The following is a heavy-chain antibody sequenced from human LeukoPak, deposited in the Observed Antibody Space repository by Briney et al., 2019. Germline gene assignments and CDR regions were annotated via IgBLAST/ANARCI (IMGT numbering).Heavy chain of an antibody. V-gene: IGHV3-9*01. CDR3: AKHMRATNTYSFFGLDV. D-gene: IGHD1-26*01. CDR1: GFTFKDYG. Sequence: GGSLRLSCAATGFTFKDYGMHWVRQPPGKGLEWVSSINWNGGSTDYADSVKGRFTISRDNSKNSLYLQLSSLRPEDTALYYCAKHMRATNTYSFFGLDVWGQGTTVTVSS. J-gene: IGHJ6*02. CDR2: INWNGGST.